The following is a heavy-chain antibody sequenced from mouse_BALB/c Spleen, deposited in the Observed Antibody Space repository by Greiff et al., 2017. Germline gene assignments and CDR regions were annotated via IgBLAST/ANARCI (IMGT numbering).Heavy chain of an antibody. D-gene: IGHD3-1*01. CDR3: ARGGSGKQLGPGAMDY. CDR2: ISSGGSYT. CDR1: GFTFSSYA. V-gene: IGHV5-9-4*01. Sequence: EVQLVESGGGLVKPGGSLKLSCAASGFTFSSYAMSWVRQSPEKRLEWVAEISSGGSYTYYPDTVTGRFTISRDNAKNTLYLEMSSLRSEDTAMYYCARGGSGKQLGPGAMDYWGQGTSVTVSS. J-gene: IGHJ4*01.